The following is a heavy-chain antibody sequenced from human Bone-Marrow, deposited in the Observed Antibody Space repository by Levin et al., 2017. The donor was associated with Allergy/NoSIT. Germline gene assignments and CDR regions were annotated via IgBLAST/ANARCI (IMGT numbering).Heavy chain of an antibody. CDR1: GFTFNIYD. V-gene: IGHV3-13*01. Sequence: SGGSLRLSCVASGFTFNIYDMHWVRHATGKGLEWVSGIGTAGDTYYPGSVKGRFTIFRENAKNSLYLQMNSLRAGDTAVYYCVRSDEGGMDVWGQGTTVTVSS. J-gene: IGHJ6*02. CDR3: VRSDEGGMDV. CDR2: IGTAGDT.